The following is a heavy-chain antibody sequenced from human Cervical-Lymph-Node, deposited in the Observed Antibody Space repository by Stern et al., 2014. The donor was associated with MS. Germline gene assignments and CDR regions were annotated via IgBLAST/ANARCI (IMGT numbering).Heavy chain of an antibody. CDR2: IIPIFGTA. Sequence: QVQLVQSGAEVKKPGSSVKVSCKASGGTFSSYAISWVRQAPGQGLEWMGGIIPIFGTANYAQKFQGRVTITADESTSTAYMELSSLRSEDTAVYYCARDPSSWQRTHDAFDIWGQGTMVTVSS. CDR1: GGTFSSYA. V-gene: IGHV1-69*01. J-gene: IGHJ3*02. CDR3: ARDPSSWQRTHDAFDI. D-gene: IGHD6-13*01.